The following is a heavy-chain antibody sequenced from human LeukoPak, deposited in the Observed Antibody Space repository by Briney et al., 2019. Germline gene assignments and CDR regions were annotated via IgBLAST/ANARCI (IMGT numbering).Heavy chain of an antibody. D-gene: IGHD6-13*01. J-gene: IGHJ4*02. CDR1: GGSISSYY. V-gene: IGHV4-4*07. CDR3: ARDDEAARFDY. Sequence: SETLSLTCTVSGGSISSYYWSWIRQPAGKGLEWIGRFYTSGRTNYNPSLKSRVTMSVDTSKNQFSLKLSSVTAADTAVYYCARDDEAARFDYWGQGTLVTVSS. CDR2: FYTSGRT.